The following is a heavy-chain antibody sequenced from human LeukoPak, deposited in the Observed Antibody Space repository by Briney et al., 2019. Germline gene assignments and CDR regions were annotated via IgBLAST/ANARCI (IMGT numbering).Heavy chain of an antibody. CDR1: GFTFGDYA. CDR3: ARMPDPWMGFDY. CDR2: IRKKAYGGTR. Sequence: GGSLRLSCAPSGFTFGDYAMTWVRQAPGKGLEWVGFIRKKAYGGTREYAASVEGRFSISRDDSKSIAYLQMSSLKTEDTAIYYCARMPDPWMGFDYWGQGTLVTVSS. J-gene: IGHJ4*02. D-gene: IGHD2-2*01. V-gene: IGHV3-49*04.